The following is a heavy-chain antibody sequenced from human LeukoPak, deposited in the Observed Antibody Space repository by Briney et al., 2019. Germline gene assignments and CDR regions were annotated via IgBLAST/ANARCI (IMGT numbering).Heavy chain of an antibody. CDR3: TRAHGRITRDAYLDY. Sequence: GGSLRLSCAASGFSVSSNYMSWVRQAPGKGLTWVSVIYSSGSTYYADSVKGRFAISRDDPKNTLHLQMDSLRAEDTAMYYCTRAHGRITRDAYLDYWGQGTLVTVSS. D-gene: IGHD2-21*01. CDR2: IYSSGST. CDR1: GFSVSSNY. V-gene: IGHV3-53*01. J-gene: IGHJ4*02.